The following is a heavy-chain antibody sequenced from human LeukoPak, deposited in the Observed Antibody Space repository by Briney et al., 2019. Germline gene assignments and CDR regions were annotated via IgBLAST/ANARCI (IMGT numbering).Heavy chain of an antibody. CDR1: SGSITSYY. CDR2: IYYTGTT. CDR3: AGAPNRHFFDY. V-gene: IGHV4-59*01. Sequence: SETLSLTCTVSSGSITSYYWSWIRQPPGKGLEYIGHIYYTGTTDCNPSLKSRVTMSVDTSKNQFSLRLISVTASDTAVYFCAGAPNRHFFDYWGHGTLVAVSS. J-gene: IGHJ4*01.